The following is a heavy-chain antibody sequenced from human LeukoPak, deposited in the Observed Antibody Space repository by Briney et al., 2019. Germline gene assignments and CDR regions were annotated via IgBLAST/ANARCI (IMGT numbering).Heavy chain of an antibody. CDR3: ARDGSNYYGSGSYED. J-gene: IGHJ4*02. D-gene: IGHD3-10*01. V-gene: IGHV4-31*03. Sequence: PSETLSLTCTVSGGSISSGGYYWSWIRQHPGKGLEWIGYIYYSGSTYYNPSLKSRVTISADTSKNQFSLKLSSVTAADTAVYYCARDGSNYYGSGSYEDWGQGTLVTVSS. CDR2: IYYSGST. CDR1: GGSISSGGYY.